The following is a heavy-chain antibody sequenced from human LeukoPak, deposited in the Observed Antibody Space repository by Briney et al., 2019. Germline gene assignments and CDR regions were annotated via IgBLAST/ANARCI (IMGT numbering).Heavy chain of an antibody. CDR1: GYTFTSYD. Sequence: ASVKVSCKASGYTFTSYDINWVRQATGQGLEWMGWMNPNSGNTGYAQKFQGRVTITRNTSISTAYMELGSLRSEDTAVYYCARDYDSSGYYYVGLAFDIWGQGTMVTVSS. V-gene: IGHV1-8*03. J-gene: IGHJ3*02. CDR3: ARDYDSSGYYYVGLAFDI. CDR2: MNPNSGNT. D-gene: IGHD3-22*01.